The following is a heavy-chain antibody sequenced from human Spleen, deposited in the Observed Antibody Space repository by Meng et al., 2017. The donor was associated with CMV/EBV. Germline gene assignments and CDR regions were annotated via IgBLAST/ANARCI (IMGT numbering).Heavy chain of an antibody. CDR1: GGSISSSTYY. CDR2: IYYSGST. CDR3: ARDSAGYSSGWSFTYYYGMDV. D-gene: IGHD6-19*01. J-gene: IGHJ6*02. Sequence: SETLSLTCTVSGGSISSSTYYWGWIRQPPGKGLEWIGTIYYSGSTYYSPSLKSRVTISVDTSKNQFSLKLSSVTAADTAVYYCARDSAGYSSGWSFTYYYGMDVWGQGTTVTVSS. V-gene: IGHV4-39*07.